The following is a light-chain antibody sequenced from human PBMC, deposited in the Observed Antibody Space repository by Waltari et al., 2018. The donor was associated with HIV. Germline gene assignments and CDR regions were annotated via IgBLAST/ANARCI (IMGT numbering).Light chain of an antibody. CDR2: EGS. Sequence: QSAPTQPASVSGSPGQSITISCTGTSSDIGHYNTVSRYQQAPGKAPNLMIYEGSNRPSGVSNRFSGSKSGNTASLTISGLQAEDEADYYCSSYISTTTLFGTGTKVTVL. V-gene: IGLV2-14*01. CDR3: SSYISTTTL. CDR1: SSDIGHYNT. J-gene: IGLJ1*01.